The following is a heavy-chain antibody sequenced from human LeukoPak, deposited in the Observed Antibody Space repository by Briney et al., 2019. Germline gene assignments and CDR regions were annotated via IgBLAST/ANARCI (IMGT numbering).Heavy chain of an antibody. CDR3: ARDQLATASQAHFDY. CDR1: GFTFSSYS. D-gene: IGHD1-1*01. J-gene: IGHJ4*02. CDR2: ISSSSSYI. V-gene: IGHV3-21*01. Sequence: GGSLRLSCAASGFTFSSYSMNWVRQAPGKGLEWVSSISSSSSYIYYADSVKGRFTISRDNAKNSLYLQMNSLRAEDTAVYYYARDQLATASQAHFDYWGQGTLVTVSS.